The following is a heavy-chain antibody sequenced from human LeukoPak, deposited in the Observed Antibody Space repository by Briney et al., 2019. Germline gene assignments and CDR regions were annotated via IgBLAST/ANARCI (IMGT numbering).Heavy chain of an antibody. D-gene: IGHD2-2*01. CDR1: GYTFTSYY. CDR3: ARGYSVVPAANYYYYYMDV. V-gene: IGHV1-46*01. CDR2: INPSGGST. Sequence: WASVKVSCKASGYTFTSYYMHWVRQAPGQGLEGMGIINPSGGSTSYAQKFQGRVTMTRDMSTSTVYMELSSLRSEDTAVYYCARGYSVVPAANYYYYYMDVWGKGTTVTVSS. J-gene: IGHJ6*03.